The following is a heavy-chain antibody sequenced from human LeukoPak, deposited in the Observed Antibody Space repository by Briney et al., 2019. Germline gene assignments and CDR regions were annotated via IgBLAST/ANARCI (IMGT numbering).Heavy chain of an antibody. CDR2: IYISVST. Sequence: SATLSLTCTVSGGSISSYYWNWIRQPAGKGREWIGHIYISVSTNYNSSLKSRVTMSVDTSKNQFSVKLNSVIAADTAMYYCARGVYLGNGYYFDYWGQGTLVTVSS. CDR3: ARGVYLGNGYYFDY. D-gene: IGHD2-8*01. CDR1: GGSISSYY. V-gene: IGHV4-4*07. J-gene: IGHJ4*02.